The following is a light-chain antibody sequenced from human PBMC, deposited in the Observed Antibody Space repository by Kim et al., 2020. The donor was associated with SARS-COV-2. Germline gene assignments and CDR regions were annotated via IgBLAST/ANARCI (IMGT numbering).Light chain of an antibody. CDR1: QIVSSN. CDR2: GAS. V-gene: IGKV3-15*01. CDR3: QQYSHWPLT. J-gene: IGKJ4*01. Sequence: EIVMTQSPATLSVSPGERATLSCRASQIVSSNLAWYQQKPGQAPRPLIYGASTRATGIPGRFRGSGSGTEFTLTISSLQSEDFAVYYCQQYSHWPLTFGGGTKVDIK.